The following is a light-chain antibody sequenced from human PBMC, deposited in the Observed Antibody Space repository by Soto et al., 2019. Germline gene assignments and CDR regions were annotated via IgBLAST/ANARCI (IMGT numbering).Light chain of an antibody. CDR2: GAS. V-gene: IGKV1-39*01. J-gene: IGKJ1*01. Sequence: DIQVTQSPSSLSASVGDRVTITCRASQSISSYLNWYQQKPGKAPKLLIYGASRLQSGVPSRFRGSGSGTDFTLSISSLEPEDFATYSCQQTYSTPWTFGQGTKVDI. CDR1: QSISSY. CDR3: QQTYSTPWT.